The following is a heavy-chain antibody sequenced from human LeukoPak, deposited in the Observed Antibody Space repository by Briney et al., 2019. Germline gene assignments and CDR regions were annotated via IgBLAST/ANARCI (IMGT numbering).Heavy chain of an antibody. CDR3: AKAENYYGSGSYYKSNWFDP. CDR2: LYYSGST. CDR1: GGSVSSGSYY. Sequence: SETLSLTCTVSGGSVSSGSYYWSWIRQPPGKGLEWIGHLYYSGSTNYNPSLKSRVTISLDTSKNQFSLKLSSVTAADTAVYYCAKAENYYGSGSYYKSNWFDPWGQGTLVTVSS. D-gene: IGHD3-10*01. V-gene: IGHV4-61*01. J-gene: IGHJ5*02.